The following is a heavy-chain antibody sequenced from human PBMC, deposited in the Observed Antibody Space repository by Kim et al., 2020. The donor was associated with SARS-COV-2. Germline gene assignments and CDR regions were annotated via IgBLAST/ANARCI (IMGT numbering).Heavy chain of an antibody. V-gene: IGHV3-11*06. D-gene: IGHD5-18*01. Sequence: SVKGRFTISRDNAKNSLFLQMTSLRAEDTSLYYCAREPLYSNGYIYYGMDVWGQGTTVTVSS. CDR3: AREPLYSNGYIYYGMDV. J-gene: IGHJ6*02.